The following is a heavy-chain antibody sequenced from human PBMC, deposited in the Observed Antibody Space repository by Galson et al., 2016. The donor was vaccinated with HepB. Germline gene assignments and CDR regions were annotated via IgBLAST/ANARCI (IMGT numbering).Heavy chain of an antibody. CDR1: GFTFSTYA. Sequence: SLRLSCAASGFTFSTYAVGWVRQAPGNGLQWVSAIRIRRDSDGTEYTDSVKGRFTISRDNSKSTLYLQMNSLTVEDTAMYYSVRERGQQSEFDFWGQGAQVTVSS. J-gene: IGHJ4*02. V-gene: IGHV3-23*01. CDR3: VRERGQQSEFDF. D-gene: IGHD5-24*01. CDR2: IRIRRDSDGT.